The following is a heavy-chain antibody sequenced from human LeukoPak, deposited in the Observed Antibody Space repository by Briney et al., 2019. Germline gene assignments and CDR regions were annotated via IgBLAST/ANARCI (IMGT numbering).Heavy chain of an antibody. Sequence: ASVKVSCKASGYTFTSYGISWVRQAPGQGLEWMGIINPSGGSTSYAQKFQGRVTMTRDTSTSTVYMELSSLRSEDTAVYCCANAGYSSSWYTIWGQGTMVTVSS. CDR3: ANAGYSSSWYTI. CDR2: INPSGGST. J-gene: IGHJ3*02. V-gene: IGHV1-46*01. D-gene: IGHD6-13*01. CDR1: GYTFTSYG.